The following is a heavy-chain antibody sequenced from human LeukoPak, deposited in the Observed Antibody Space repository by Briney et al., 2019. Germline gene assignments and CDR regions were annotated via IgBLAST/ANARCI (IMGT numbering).Heavy chain of an antibody. CDR3: AKDRVEAAPIYYFDN. D-gene: IGHD6-25*01. J-gene: IGHJ4*02. Sequence: PGGSLRLSCAVSGFAFDNFAMHWVRQAPGKGLEWVAVIWSGGGIEYYADSVKGRFTISRDDSKSTLYLQMNSLRAEDTAVYYCAKDRVEAAPIYYFDNWGQGTLVTVSS. CDR2: IWSGGGIE. CDR1: GFAFDNFA. V-gene: IGHV3-30*02.